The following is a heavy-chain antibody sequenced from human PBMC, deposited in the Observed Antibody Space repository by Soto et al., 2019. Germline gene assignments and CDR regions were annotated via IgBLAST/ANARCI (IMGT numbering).Heavy chain of an antibody. CDR1: GFTFSSYS. D-gene: IGHD2-2*01. CDR3: ARENYCSSTSCYADAFDI. CDR2: ISSSSSYI. Sequence: LRLSCAASGFTFSSYSMNWVRQAPGKGLEWVSSISSSSSYIYYADSVKGRFTISRDNAKDSLYLQMNSLRAEDTAVYYRARENYCSSTSCYADAFDIWGQGTMVTVSS. J-gene: IGHJ3*02. V-gene: IGHV3-21*01.